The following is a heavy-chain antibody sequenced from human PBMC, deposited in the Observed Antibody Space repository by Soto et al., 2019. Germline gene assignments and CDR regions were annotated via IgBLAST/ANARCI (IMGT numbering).Heavy chain of an antibody. V-gene: IGHV1-18*01. CDR1: GYTFTHYG. J-gene: IGHJ5*02. CDR3: ARGVGSGTYDTQYYWFDP. Sequence: QVQLVQSGAEVKKPGASVKVSCKASGYTFTHYGISWVRQAPGQGLEWMGWISTYKGNTNHAQKLQGRVTMTTDTATRTAYMELRSLGSDDTAVSYCARGVGSGTYDTQYYWFDPWGQGTLVTVSS. CDR2: ISTYKGNT. D-gene: IGHD3-10*01.